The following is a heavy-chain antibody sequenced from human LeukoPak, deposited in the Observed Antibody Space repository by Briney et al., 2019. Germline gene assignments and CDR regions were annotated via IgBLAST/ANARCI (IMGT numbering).Heavy chain of an antibody. J-gene: IGHJ4*02. Sequence: EASVKVSCKASGGTFSSYAISWVRQAPGQGLEWMGGIIPIFGTANYAQKFQGRVTITADKSTSTAYMELSSLRSEDTAVYYCARGTAMAPYYYFDYWGQGTLVTVSS. V-gene: IGHV1-69*06. D-gene: IGHD5-18*01. CDR2: IIPIFGTA. CDR1: GGTFSSYA. CDR3: ARGTAMAPYYYFDY.